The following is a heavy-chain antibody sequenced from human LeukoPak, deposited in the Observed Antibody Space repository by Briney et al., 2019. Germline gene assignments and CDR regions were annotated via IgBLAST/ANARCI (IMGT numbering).Heavy chain of an antibody. D-gene: IGHD1-1*01. CDR2: IDRDIGGT. CDR1: GYTFTGYY. CDR3: ARAGVVGSTWKYFDR. Sequence: ASVNVSCKAFGYTFTGYYMHGVRQAPGQGLEWMGWIDRDIGGTGNAQKFQGEVTMTRDTPISTLYKDLSRLAYDDTALYYRARAGVVGSTWKYFDRWGRGTLVTVSS. J-gene: IGHJ2*01. V-gene: IGHV1-2*02.